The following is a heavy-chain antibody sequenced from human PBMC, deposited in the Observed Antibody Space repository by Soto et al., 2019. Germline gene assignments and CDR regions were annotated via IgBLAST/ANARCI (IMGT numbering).Heavy chain of an antibody. CDR2: IYWDDDE. V-gene: IGHV2-5*02. CDR1: GFSLTTTGVG. CDR3: ALGIAARPFDS. Sequence: QISLKESGPALVKPTQTLTLTCSFSGFSLTTTGVGVGWIRQPPGKALEWLALIYWDDDERYNPSLKNRLTITKDTSKNLVVLTMTNVDPVDKATYYCALGIAARPFDSWGQGTLVTVSS. D-gene: IGHD6-6*01. J-gene: IGHJ4*02.